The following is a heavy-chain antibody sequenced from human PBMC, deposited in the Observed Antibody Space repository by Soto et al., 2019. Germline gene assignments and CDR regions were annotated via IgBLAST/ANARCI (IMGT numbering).Heavy chain of an antibody. CDR3: ARGGRGNTRWITPFDY. V-gene: IGHV4-34*01. CDR2: INHSGST. Sequence: QVQLQQWGAGLLKPSETLSLTCAVYGGSFRGYYWSWIRQPPGKGLEWIGEINHSGSTNYNPSLKSRVTISVDTSKNQFSLKLSSVTAADTAVYYCARGGRGNTRWITPFDYWGQGTLVTVSS. J-gene: IGHJ4*02. D-gene: IGHD5-12*01. CDR1: GGSFRGYY.